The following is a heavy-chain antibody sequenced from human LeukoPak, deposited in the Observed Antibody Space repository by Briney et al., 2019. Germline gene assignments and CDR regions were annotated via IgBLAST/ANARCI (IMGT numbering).Heavy chain of an antibody. CDR3: ARRGYHDYSGFDY. D-gene: IGHD1-26*01. J-gene: IGHJ4*02. CDR2: ILYDGSDK. Sequence: GGFLRLSCAGSGFTFNSYGIHWVRQAPGKGLEWVAFILYDGSDKYYADSVKGRFTISRDNSKNTLYLQMNSLRTEDTAVYYCARRGYHDYSGFDYWGQGTLVTVSS. V-gene: IGHV3-30*02. CDR1: GFTFNSYG.